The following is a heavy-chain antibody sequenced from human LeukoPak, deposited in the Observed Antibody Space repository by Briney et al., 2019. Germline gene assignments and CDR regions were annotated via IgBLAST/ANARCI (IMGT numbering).Heavy chain of an antibody. CDR3: AKARGEQNGGSNY. V-gene: IGHV3-23*01. J-gene: IGHJ4*02. CDR2: ISGSGGNI. Sequence: RGSLRLSCATSGFIFSSYAMSWVRQAPGRGLEWVSSISGSGGNIYYADSVKGRFTISRDNSKNTLYLQMNSLRAEDTAVYYCAKARGEQNGGSNYWGQGTQVIVSS. D-gene: IGHD2-15*01. CDR1: GFIFSSYA.